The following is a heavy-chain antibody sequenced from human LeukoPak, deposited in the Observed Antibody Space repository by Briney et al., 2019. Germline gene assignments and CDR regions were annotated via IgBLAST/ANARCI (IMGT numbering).Heavy chain of an antibody. CDR2: IYYSGST. CDR3: ASLNY. Sequence: SETLSLTCTVSGGSIRSSSYYWGWIRQPPGKGLEWIGTIYYSGSTSYNPSLKRRDTLSVDPSKNQFSLNLSSVTAADACVYFCASLNYWGQGTLVTVSS. CDR1: GGSIRSSSYY. V-gene: IGHV4-39*01. J-gene: IGHJ4*02.